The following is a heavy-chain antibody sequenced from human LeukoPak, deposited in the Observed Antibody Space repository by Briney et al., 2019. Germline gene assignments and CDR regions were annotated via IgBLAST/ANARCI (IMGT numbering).Heavy chain of an antibody. D-gene: IGHD4-11*01. J-gene: IGHJ4*02. V-gene: IGHV4-61*02. CDR2: IYTSGST. Sequence: SETXXLTCTVSGGSISSGSYYWSWXRXPAXXGLXXIGRIYTSGSTNYNPSLKSRVTISVDTSKNQFSLKLSSVTAADTAVYYCARAPMTTHFDYWGQGTLVTVSS. CDR1: GGSISSGSYY. CDR3: ARAPMTTHFDY.